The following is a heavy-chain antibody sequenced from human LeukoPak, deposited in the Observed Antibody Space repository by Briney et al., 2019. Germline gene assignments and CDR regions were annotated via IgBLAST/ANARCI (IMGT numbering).Heavy chain of an antibody. Sequence: GSLRLSCAASGFTFSSYAMSWVRQAPGKGLEWVSAISGSGGSTYYADSVKGRFTISRDNSKNTLYLQMNSLRAEDTAVYYCAKEVVVVVAATRGWYFDLWGRGTLVTVSS. D-gene: IGHD2-15*01. J-gene: IGHJ2*01. CDR3: AKEVVVVVAATRGWYFDL. CDR2: ISGSGGST. V-gene: IGHV3-23*01. CDR1: GFTFSSYA.